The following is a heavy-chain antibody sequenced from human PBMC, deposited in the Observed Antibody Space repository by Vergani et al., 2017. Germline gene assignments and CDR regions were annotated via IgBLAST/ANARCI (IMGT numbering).Heavy chain of an antibody. CDR2: IYYSGST. J-gene: IGHJ5*02. CDR1: GGSISSYY. CDR3: ARVRRYDAIWFDP. Sequence: QVQLQESGPGLVKPSETLSLTCTVSGGSISSYYWSWIRQPPGKGLEWIGYIYYSGSTNYNPSLKSRVTISVDTSKNQFSLKLSSVTAADTAVYYCARVRRYDAIWFDPWGQGTLVTVSS. D-gene: IGHD5-12*01. V-gene: IGHV4-59*12.